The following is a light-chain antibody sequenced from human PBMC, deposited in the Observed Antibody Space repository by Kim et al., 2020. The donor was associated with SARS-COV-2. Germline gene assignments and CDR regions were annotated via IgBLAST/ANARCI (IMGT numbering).Light chain of an antibody. CDR3: NSRDSSTSHLI. Sequence: SSELTQDPAVSVALGQTVRTTCQGDSLRNHYASWYQQKPGQAPVLVIYGENNRPSGIPDRFSGSTSGNTASLTITGAQAEDEADYFCNSRDSSTSHLIFGGGTQLTVL. V-gene: IGLV3-19*01. J-gene: IGLJ2*01. CDR1: SLRNHY. CDR2: GEN.